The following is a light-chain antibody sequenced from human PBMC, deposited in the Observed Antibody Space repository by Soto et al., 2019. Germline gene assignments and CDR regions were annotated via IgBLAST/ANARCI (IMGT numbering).Light chain of an antibody. CDR3: QSYDSNLSGVL. CDR1: SSDVGGYNH. J-gene: IGLJ2*01. V-gene: IGLV2-14*03. CDR2: GNS. Sequence: QSALTQPASVSGSPGQSITISCTGTSSDVGGYNHVSWYQIHPGKAPKLLVYGNSNRPSGVPDRFSGSQSGTSASLAITGLQAEDEADYYCQSYDSNLSGVLFGGGTKLTVL.